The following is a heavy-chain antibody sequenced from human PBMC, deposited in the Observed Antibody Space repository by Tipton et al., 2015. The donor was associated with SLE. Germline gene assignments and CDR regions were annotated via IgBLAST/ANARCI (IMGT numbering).Heavy chain of an antibody. V-gene: IGHV4-34*01. CDR3: ARQLFDRLDI. J-gene: IGHJ3*02. Sequence: GLVKPSETLSLTCAVYGGSFSGYYWSWIRQPPGKGLEWIGEINHSGSTNYNPSLKSRVTISVDTSKNQFSLKLSSVTAADTAVYYCARQLFDRLDIWGQGTMVTVSS. CDR2: INHSGST. D-gene: IGHD3-9*01. CDR1: GGSFSGYY.